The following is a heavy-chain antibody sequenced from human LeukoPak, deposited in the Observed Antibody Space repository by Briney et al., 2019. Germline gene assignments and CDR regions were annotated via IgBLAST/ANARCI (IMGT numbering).Heavy chain of an antibody. J-gene: IGHJ6*03. CDR3: ARGESGYYYMDV. CDR2: IHHSGRT. Sequence: SGTLSLTCDVSGYSISRGYYWGWVRQSPGKGLEWIANIHHSGRTYYNPSLKSRVTISVDMSKNQISLKLTSVTAADTAVYYCARGESGYYYMDVWGKGTTVTVSS. V-gene: IGHV4-38-2*01. D-gene: IGHD3-3*01. CDR1: GYSISRGYY.